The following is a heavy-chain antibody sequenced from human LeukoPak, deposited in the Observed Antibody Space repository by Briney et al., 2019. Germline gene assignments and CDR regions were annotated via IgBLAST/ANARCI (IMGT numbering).Heavy chain of an antibody. CDR1: GFTFSSYG. D-gene: IGHD5-12*01. V-gene: IGHV3-30*18. J-gene: IGHJ6*02. CDR2: ISYDGSNK. Sequence: GGSLRLSCAASGFTFSSYGMHWVRQAPGKGLEWEAVISYDGSNKYYADSVKGRFTISRDNSKNTLYLQMNSLRAEDTAVYYCAKDHLGRMYGGYESYYYYGMDVWGQGTTVTVSS. CDR3: AKDHLGRMYGGYESYYYYGMDV.